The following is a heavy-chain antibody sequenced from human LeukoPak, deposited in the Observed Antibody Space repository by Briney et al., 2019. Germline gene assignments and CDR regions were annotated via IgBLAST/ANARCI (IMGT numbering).Heavy chain of an antibody. CDR2: ISSNGGST. CDR3: ARGQIVYSGSYSDY. CDR1: GLTFSNYA. V-gene: IGHV3-64*01. J-gene: IGHJ4*02. D-gene: IGHD1-26*01. Sequence: PGGSLRLSCAASGLTFSNYAMHWVRQTPGKGLQYVSVISSNGGSTYYANSVKDRFTISRDNSKDTLYLQMGSLTAEDMGVYYGARGQIVYSGSYSDYWGQGTLVTVSS.